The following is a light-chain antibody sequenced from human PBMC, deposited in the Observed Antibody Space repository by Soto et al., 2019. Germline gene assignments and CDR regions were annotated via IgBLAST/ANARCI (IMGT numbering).Light chain of an antibody. CDR3: QQYGSSYT. CDR1: QSVSSSF. V-gene: IGKV3-20*01. J-gene: IGKJ2*01. CDR2: GAS. Sequence: IVLTQSPGTLSLSPGERATLSCRASQSVSSSFLAWYQQRPGQAPRLLIYGASIRATDIPDRFSGSESGTDFTLTISRLEPEDFAVYYCQQYGSSYTFGQGTKLEIK.